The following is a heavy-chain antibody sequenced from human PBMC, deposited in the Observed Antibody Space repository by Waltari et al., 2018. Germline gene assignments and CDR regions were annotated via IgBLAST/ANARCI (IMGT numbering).Heavy chain of an antibody. V-gene: IGHV4-39*01. CDR3: ARQTWIQLWLYSFDI. D-gene: IGHD5-18*01. Sequence: QLQLQESGPGLVKPSETLSLTCTVSGGSISSSSYYWGWIRQPPGKGLEGIWSIYYSGITYYNPALKSLVTISVDTSKNQFSLKLSSLTAADTAVYYCARQTWIQLWLYSFDIWGQGTMVTVSS. J-gene: IGHJ3*02. CDR2: IYYSGIT. CDR1: GGSISSSSYY.